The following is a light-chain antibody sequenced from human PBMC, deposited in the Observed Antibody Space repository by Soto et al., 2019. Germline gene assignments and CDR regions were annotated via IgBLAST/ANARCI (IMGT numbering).Light chain of an antibody. J-gene: IGLJ2*01. CDR3: EAWDDSLIGVL. CDR1: SSNIGANYD. CDR2: ANT. V-gene: IGLV1-40*01. Sequence: QSVLTQPPSVSGAPGQRVTISCTGSSSNIGANYDVHWYQQRPGSAPKLLIFANTNRPSGVPDRFSGSKSGTSASLAITGLQAEDEGDYYCEAWDDSLIGVLFGGGTQLTVL.